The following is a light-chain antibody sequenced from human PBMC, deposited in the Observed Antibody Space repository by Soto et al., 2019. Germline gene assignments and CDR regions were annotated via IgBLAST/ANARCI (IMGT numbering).Light chain of an antibody. CDR1: SSDIGGYNS. CDR3: CSYTSSSIRV. Sequence: QSALTQSPSASGSPGQSVTISCTGTSSDIGGYNSVSWYQQHPGKAPKVMIYDVSKRPSGVPDRFSGSKSGNTASLTVSALQAEDEADYYCCSYTSSSIRVFGGGTKLTVL. V-gene: IGLV2-8*01. CDR2: DVS. J-gene: IGLJ3*02.